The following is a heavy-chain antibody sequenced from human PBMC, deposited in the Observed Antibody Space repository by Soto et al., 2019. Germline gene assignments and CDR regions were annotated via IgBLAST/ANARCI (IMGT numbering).Heavy chain of an antibody. V-gene: IGHV1-69*06. CDR2: IIPIFGTA. D-gene: IGHD3-22*01. J-gene: IGHJ4*02. CDR3: AEVWGPESLYYYDSSGNFYY. Sequence: SVKVSCKASGGTFSSYAISWVRQAPGQGLEWMGGIIPIFGTANYAQKFQGRVTITADKSTSTAYMELSSLRSEDTAVYYCAEVWGPESLYYYDSSGNFYYWGQGTLGTVSA. CDR1: GGTFSSYA.